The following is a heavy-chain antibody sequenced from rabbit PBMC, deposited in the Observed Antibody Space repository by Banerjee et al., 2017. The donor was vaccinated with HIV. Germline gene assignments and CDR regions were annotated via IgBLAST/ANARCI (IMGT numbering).Heavy chain of an antibody. V-gene: IGHV1S45*01. Sequence: QEQLEESGGGLVKPGGSLTLTCKASGFDLSSYYYMCWVRQAPGKGLEWIACINTSSGNTVYASWAKGRFTISKTSSTTVTLQMTSLTAADTATYFCARDLSSSGWSDFALWGPGTLVTVS. J-gene: IGHJ4*01. CDR2: INTSSGNT. CDR1: GFDLSSYYY. CDR3: ARDLSSSGWSDFAL. D-gene: IGHD4-1*01.